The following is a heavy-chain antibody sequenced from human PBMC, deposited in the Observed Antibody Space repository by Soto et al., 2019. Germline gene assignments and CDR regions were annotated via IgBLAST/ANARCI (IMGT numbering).Heavy chain of an antibody. CDR3: AILLCGGDCPFDY. Sequence: ASVKVSCKVSGYTLTELSMHWVRQAPGKGLEWMGGFDPEDGETIYAQKFQGRVTMTEDTSTDTAYMELSSLRSEDTAVYYCAILLCGGDCPFDYWXQVXLVXVSS. D-gene: IGHD2-21*02. J-gene: IGHJ4*02. V-gene: IGHV1-24*01. CDR1: GYTLTELS. CDR2: FDPEDGET.